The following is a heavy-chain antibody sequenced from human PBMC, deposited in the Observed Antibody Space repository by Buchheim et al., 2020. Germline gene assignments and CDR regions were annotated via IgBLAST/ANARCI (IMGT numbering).Heavy chain of an antibody. CDR3: ARGNRGWYYDSSGLSQLDY. CDR2: INQDGSEE. V-gene: IGHV3-7*01. D-gene: IGHD3-22*01. CDR1: AFTFSSSW. J-gene: IGHJ4*02. Sequence: EVQLVESGGGLVQPGGSLRLSCAASAFTFSSSWMSWVRQAPGKGLEWVANINQDGSEEFYVDSVKGRFTISRDSAKNSLYLQMNSLRAEDTAVYYCARGNRGWYYDSSGLSQLDYWGQGTL.